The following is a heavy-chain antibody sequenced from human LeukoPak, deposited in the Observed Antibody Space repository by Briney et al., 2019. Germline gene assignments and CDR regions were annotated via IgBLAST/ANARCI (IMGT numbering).Heavy chain of an antibody. CDR1: GYTFTSYG. Sequence: ASVKVSCKASGYTFTSYGISWVRQAPGQGLEWMGGIIPIFGTANYAQKFQGRVTITADESTSTAYMELSSLRSEDTAVYYCARGNAWFDPWGQGTLVTVSS. V-gene: IGHV1-69*13. CDR2: IIPIFGTA. J-gene: IGHJ5*02. CDR3: ARGNAWFDP.